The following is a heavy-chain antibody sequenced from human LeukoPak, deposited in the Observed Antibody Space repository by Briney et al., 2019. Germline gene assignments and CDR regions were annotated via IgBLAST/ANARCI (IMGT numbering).Heavy chain of an antibody. J-gene: IGHJ4*02. D-gene: IGHD2-2*02. Sequence: ASVKVSCKASGGTFSSYAISWVRQAPGQGLEWMGGIIPIFGTANYAQKFQGRVTITADESTSTAYMELSSLRSEDTAVYYCARMGGGIVVVPAAILFDYWDQGTLVTVSS. CDR1: GGTFSSYA. CDR3: ARMGGGIVVVPAAILFDY. CDR2: IIPIFGTA. V-gene: IGHV1-69*13.